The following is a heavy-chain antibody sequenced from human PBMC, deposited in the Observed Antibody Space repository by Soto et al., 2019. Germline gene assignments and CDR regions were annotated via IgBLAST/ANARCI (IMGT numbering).Heavy chain of an antibody. CDR2: ISYDGSNK. CDR1: GFTFSSYA. Sequence: PGGSLRLSCAASGFTFSSYAMHWFRQAPGKGLEWVAVISYDGSNKYYADSVKGRFTISRDNSKNTLYLQMNSLRAEDTAVYYCARGYEAFSGDYAEQIDYWGQGTLVTVSS. J-gene: IGHJ4*02. D-gene: IGHD4-17*01. V-gene: IGHV3-30-3*01. CDR3: ARGYEAFSGDYAEQIDY.